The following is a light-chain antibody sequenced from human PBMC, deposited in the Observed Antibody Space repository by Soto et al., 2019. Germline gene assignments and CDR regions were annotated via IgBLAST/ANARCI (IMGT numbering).Light chain of an antibody. CDR1: QSVSSSY. J-gene: IGKJ4*01. CDR2: EAS. V-gene: IGKV3-20*01. Sequence: EIVLTQSPGTPSLSPGERVTLSCRASQSVSSSYLAWYQQKPGQAPRLLIYEASKMASGFTARFSGSGSGTDFTLTISRLEPEDFAVYYCQQYGSSPLTFGGGTKVEIK. CDR3: QQYGSSPLT.